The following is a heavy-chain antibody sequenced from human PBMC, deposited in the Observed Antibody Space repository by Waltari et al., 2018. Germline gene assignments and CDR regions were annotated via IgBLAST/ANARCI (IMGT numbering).Heavy chain of an antibody. V-gene: IGHV3-23*01. CDR1: GFRFMTFG. D-gene: IGHD3-3*01. Sequence: QLLESGGGLVQPGGSLRLSCAACGFRFMTFGMNWVRPAPGKGLEWVAGIRGSGDSTYYANSVKGRFTISRDNSKNTLSLQMDGLRAEDTAVYYCAKGRGYDFFDSWGQGTLVTVSS. CDR3: AKGRGYDFFDS. CDR2: IRGSGDST. J-gene: IGHJ4*02.